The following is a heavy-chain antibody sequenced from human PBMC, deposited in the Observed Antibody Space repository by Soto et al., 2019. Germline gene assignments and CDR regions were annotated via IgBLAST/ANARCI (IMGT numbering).Heavy chain of an antibody. D-gene: IGHD6-13*01. Sequence: EVQLLESGGGLVQPGGSLRLYCAASGFTFSSYAMSWVRQAPGKGLEWASAISGSGGTTYYADSVKGRFTFSRDNSKNTLYLQMNSLRAEETAVYYCAKPASGWFSSFDIWGQGTMVTVSS. CDR1: GFTFSSYA. V-gene: IGHV3-23*01. CDR3: AKPASGWFSSFDI. J-gene: IGHJ3*02. CDR2: ISGSGGTT.